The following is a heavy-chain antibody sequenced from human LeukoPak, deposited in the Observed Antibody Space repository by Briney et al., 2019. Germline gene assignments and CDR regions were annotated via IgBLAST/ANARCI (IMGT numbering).Heavy chain of an antibody. Sequence: GGSLRLSCAASGFTFSSYGMHWVRQAPGKGLEWVAFIRYDGSNKYYADSVKGRFTISRDNAKSSLYLQMNSLRVEDTAVYYCGRDYFGSIDYWGQGILVTVSS. CDR3: GRDYFGSIDY. CDR1: GFTFSSYG. CDR2: IRYDGSNK. V-gene: IGHV3-30*02. D-gene: IGHD1-26*01. J-gene: IGHJ4*02.